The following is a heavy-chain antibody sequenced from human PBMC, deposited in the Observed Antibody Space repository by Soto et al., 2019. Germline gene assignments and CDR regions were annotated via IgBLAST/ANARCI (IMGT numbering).Heavy chain of an antibody. V-gene: IGHV3-7*01. CDR2: IKQDGGEK. CDR1: GFTFRSYW. CDR3: ARRECLSISCYDRYSCYGMDV. J-gene: IGHJ6*02. Sequence: EVQLVESGGGLVQRGGSLRLSCAASGFTFRSYWMNWVRQAPGKGLEWVASIKQDGGEKNYVDSVKGRFTISRDNAKNSLYLQMSSLRAEDTAVYYCARRECLSISCYDRYSCYGMDVWGQGTTVTVSS. D-gene: IGHD2-2*01.